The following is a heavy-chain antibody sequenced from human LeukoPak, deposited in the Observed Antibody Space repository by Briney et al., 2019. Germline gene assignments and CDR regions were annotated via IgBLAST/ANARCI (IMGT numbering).Heavy chain of an antibody. CDR2: INHSGST. Sequence: SETLSLTCAVYGGSFSGYYWSWIRQPPGKGLEWIGEINHSGSTNYNPSLKSRVTISVDTSKNQFSLKLSSVTAADTAVYYCARELGVAKYYYGSGVIDPWGQGTLVTVSS. J-gene: IGHJ5*02. CDR1: GGSFSGYY. CDR3: ARELGVAKYYYGSGVIDP. D-gene: IGHD3-10*01. V-gene: IGHV4-34*01.